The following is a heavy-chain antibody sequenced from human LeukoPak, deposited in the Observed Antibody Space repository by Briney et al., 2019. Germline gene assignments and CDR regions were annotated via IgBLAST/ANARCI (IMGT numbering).Heavy chain of an antibody. V-gene: IGHV3-23*01. CDR3: AKYGRSTWFYLDS. Sequence: PGGSLRLSCAAYGFTFSSYAMSWVRQAPGKGLEWVSGVSVSGSSTHYADSMKGWFTISRDNSKNTVYLQVNSLTAEDTAVYCCAKYGRSTWFYLDSWGQGTLVTVSS. CDR1: GFTFSSYA. J-gene: IGHJ4*02. D-gene: IGHD6-13*01. CDR2: VSVSGSST.